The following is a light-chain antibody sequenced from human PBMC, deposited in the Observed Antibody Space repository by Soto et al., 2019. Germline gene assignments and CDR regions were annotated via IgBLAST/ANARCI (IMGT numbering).Light chain of an antibody. V-gene: IGKV2-30*02. CDR1: ESLVHSDGIAY. CDR2: KVS. J-gene: IGKJ5*01. Sequence: DFVMTQAALSLPVALGGPASISCRSNESLVHSDGIAYFSWFQQRPGRSPRRLIYKVSNRDSGVPARFSGSGSGTDFALKTSRVEAEDVGVYYCMQGTHWPITFGQGTRLEIK. CDR3: MQGTHWPIT.